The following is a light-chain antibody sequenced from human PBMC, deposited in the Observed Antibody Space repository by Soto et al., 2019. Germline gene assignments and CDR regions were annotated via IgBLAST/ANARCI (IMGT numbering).Light chain of an antibody. CDR3: SSYSSTSTLYV. Sequence: QSLLTQPASVSGSPGQSITISCIGTSSDIGAYNYVSWYQQHPGKVPKLMIYEVTNRPSGLSNRFSGSKSGNTASLTISGLQAEDEAEYFCSSYSSTSTLYVFGTGTKVTVL. CDR2: EVT. J-gene: IGLJ1*01. V-gene: IGLV2-14*01. CDR1: SSDIGAYNY.